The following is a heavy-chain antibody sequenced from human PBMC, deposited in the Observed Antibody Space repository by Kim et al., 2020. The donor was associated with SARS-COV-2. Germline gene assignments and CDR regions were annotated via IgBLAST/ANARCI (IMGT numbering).Heavy chain of an antibody. D-gene: IGHD2-2*01. CDR3: STAVDCSTTSCYSGHLDY. CDR2: IKSKTDGGTT. Sequence: GGSLRLSCAASGFSFSNAWMSWVRQTPGKGLEWVGRIKSKTDGGTTDYAAPVKGRFTISRDDSKNTLYLQMNSLKTEDTAVYYCSTAVDCSTTSCYSGHLDYWGQGTLVTVSS. V-gene: IGHV3-15*01. CDR1: GFSFSNAW. J-gene: IGHJ4*02.